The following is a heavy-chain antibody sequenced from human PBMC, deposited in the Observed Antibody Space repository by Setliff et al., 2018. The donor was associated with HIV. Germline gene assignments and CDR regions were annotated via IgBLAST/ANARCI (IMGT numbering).Heavy chain of an antibody. CDR1: GGSISGDGYS. V-gene: IGHV4-30-2*01. D-gene: IGHD5-18*01. Sequence: SETLSLTCAVSGGSISGDGYSWSWIRQPPGKGLEWIGYIFHSGSTYYNPSLKSRVTISEDRSKNQFSLKLTSVTAADTAVYNCASHERGNSYGLVSWGQGMLVTVSS. J-gene: IGHJ4*02. CDR2: IFHSGST. CDR3: ASHERGNSYGLVS.